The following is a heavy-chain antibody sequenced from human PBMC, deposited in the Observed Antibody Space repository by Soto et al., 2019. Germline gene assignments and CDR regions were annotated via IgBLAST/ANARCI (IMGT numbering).Heavy chain of an antibody. CDR1: GFNFRNFN. CDR2: VSGSSSYI. Sequence: VGSLRLSCEGSGFNFRNFNMIWVRQAPGKGLEWVSSVSGSSSYIYYADSVKGRFTVSRDNANNLVFLQMNGLRPEDTAMYYCARDLRGHYGPWGQGTMVTVSS. D-gene: IGHD4-17*01. V-gene: IGHV3-21*06. CDR3: ARDLRGHYGP. J-gene: IGHJ3*01.